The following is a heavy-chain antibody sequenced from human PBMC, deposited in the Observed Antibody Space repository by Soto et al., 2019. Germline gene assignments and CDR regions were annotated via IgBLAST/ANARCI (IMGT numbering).Heavy chain of an antibody. CDR1: GYSTSSGYY. V-gene: IGHV4-38-2*02. J-gene: IGHJ4*02. CDR2: IYHSGST. CDR3: ARDLRGSSGYDH. D-gene: IGHD6-19*01. Sequence: PSETLSLTCAVSGYSTSSGYYWGWIRQPPGKGLEWIGSIYHSGSTYYNPSLKSRVTISVDTSKNQFSLKLSSVTAADTAVYYCARDLRGSSGYDHWGQGTLVTVSS.